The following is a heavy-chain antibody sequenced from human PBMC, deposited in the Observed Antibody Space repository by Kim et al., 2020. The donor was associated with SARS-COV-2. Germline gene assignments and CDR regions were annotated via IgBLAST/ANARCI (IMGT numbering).Heavy chain of an antibody. V-gene: IGHV3-23*01. Sequence: GGSLRLSCTASGFTFSNYDMTWVRLAPGKGLEYVAHRGIDSYYADSMKGRFTISRDNSKSTLYLQMSSLRPEDTGIYFCARRDCSSGTCYGSGLDVWGQG. J-gene: IGHJ6*02. CDR1: GFTFSNYD. CDR3: ARRDCSSGTCYGSGLDV. D-gene: IGHD2-15*01. CDR2: HRGIDS.